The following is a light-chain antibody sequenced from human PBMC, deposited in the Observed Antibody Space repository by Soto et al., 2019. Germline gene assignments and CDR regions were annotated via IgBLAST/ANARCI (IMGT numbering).Light chain of an antibody. Sequence: GDRVTITCRASQSISSWLAWYQQKPGKAPKLLIYDASSLYSGVPSRFSGSGSGTEFTLTSSSLQPDDFATYYCQQYNSYPLTFGGGTKVEIK. CDR3: QQYNSYPLT. J-gene: IGKJ4*01. V-gene: IGKV1-5*01. CDR1: QSISSW. CDR2: DAS.